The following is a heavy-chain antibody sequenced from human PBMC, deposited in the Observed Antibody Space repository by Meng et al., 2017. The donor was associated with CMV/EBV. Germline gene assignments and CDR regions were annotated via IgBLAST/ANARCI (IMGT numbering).Heavy chain of an antibody. CDR2: FNWNGGST. Sequence: ESLKISCSASGFTFDDYCMTWVRQAPGQGLEWVAGFNWNGGSTGYADSVKGRFTISRDNAKNSLYLQMNSLRAEDTALYYCARDQDSYYYGSSGYWDYWGQGTLVTVSS. J-gene: IGHJ4*02. V-gene: IGHV3-20*04. CDR1: GFTFDDYC. D-gene: IGHD3-22*01. CDR3: ARDQDSYYYGSSGYWDY.